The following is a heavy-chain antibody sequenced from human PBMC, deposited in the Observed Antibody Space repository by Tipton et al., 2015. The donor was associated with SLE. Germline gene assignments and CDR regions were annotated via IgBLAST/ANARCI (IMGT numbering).Heavy chain of an antibody. Sequence: SLRLSCAASGFTVSSNYMSWVRQAPGKGLEWVSVIWYDGSNKYSADSVKGRFTISRDNAKNTLNLQMNSLRAEDTAVYYCARASSSGYSPWGQGTTVIVSS. CDR2: IWYDGSNK. CDR3: ARASSSGYSP. CDR1: GFTVSSNY. V-gene: IGHV3-33*08. J-gene: IGHJ3*01. D-gene: IGHD3-22*01.